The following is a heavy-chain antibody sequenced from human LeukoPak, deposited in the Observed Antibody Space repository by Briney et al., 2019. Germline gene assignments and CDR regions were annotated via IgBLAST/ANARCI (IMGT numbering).Heavy chain of an antibody. CDR1: GFSFSGYA. J-gene: IGHJ4*02. CDR3: AKDQVATINPRYFDF. D-gene: IGHD5-24*01. Sequence: GGSLRLSYAASGFSFSGYAMNWVRQAPGKGLEWVSGISGRGGSTYYADSVKGRFTISRDNSKSTLYLQMNSLRAEDTAIYYRAKDQVATINPRYFDFWGQGTLVTVSS. CDR2: ISGRGGST. V-gene: IGHV3-23*01.